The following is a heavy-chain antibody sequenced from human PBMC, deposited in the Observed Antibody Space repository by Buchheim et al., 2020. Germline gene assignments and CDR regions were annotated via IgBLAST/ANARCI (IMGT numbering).Heavy chain of an antibody. V-gene: IGHV3-66*01. CDR3: ARDRCSGGNCYSDY. Sequence: EAQLVESGGGLVQPGGSLRLSCAVSGFTVSKNYMSWVRQAPGRGLEWVSVIDSGGSTYYADSVKGRFTLSRDNYKNTLYLQMNSLRAEDTAVYYCARDRCSGGNCYSDYWGQGTL. CDR2: IDSGGST. D-gene: IGHD2-15*01. CDR1: GFTVSKNY. J-gene: IGHJ4*02.